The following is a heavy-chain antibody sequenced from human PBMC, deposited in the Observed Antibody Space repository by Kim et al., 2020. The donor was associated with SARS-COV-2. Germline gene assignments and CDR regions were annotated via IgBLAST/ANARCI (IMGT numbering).Heavy chain of an antibody. CDR1: GFSISRYA. CDR2: VTASGAGT. CDR3: AKDWYDVLTGYSDYFVL. D-gene: IGHD3-9*01. Sequence: GGSLRLSCAASGFSISRYAMSWVRQGPGKGLEWVSVVTASGAGTFYADSVKGRFTISRDNSKKTVYLQMNNLRAEDTAVYYCAKDWYDVLTGYSDYFVLWGQGTLVTVSS. V-gene: IGHV3-23*01. J-gene: IGHJ4*02.